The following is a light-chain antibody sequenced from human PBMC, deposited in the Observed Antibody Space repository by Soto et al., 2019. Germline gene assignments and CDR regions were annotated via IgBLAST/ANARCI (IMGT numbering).Light chain of an antibody. CDR2: GAS. Sequence: EIVMTQSPATLSVSPGERATFSCRASQSVRSNLAWYQQKAGQAPRLLIYGASTRATGVPVRFSGSGSGTEFTLTISSLQSEDFAVYYCQQYNNWLLWTFGQGTKVEIK. V-gene: IGKV3-15*01. J-gene: IGKJ1*01. CDR3: QQYNNWLLWT. CDR1: QSVRSN.